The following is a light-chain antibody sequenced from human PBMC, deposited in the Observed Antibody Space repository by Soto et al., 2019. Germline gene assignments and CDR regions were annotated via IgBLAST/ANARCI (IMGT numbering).Light chain of an antibody. CDR2: AAS. J-gene: IGKJ1*01. Sequence: EIVLTQSPGTLSLSPGERATLSCRASQSVSGSYLAWYRQKPGQAPRLLIYAASRRATGTPDRFSGSGSGTDFTLTISRLEPEDFAVYYCHQYGSSPWTFGQGTKV. CDR1: QSVSGSY. CDR3: HQYGSSPWT. V-gene: IGKV3-20*01.